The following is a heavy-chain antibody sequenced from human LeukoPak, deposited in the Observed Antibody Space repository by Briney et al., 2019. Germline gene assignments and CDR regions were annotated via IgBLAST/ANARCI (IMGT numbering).Heavy chain of an antibody. Sequence: GGSLRLSCAASGFTFSSYGMSWVRQAPGKGLEWVSAISGSGGSTYYADSVKGRFTISRDNAKNSLYLQMNSLRAEDTAVYYCARIIAVAGTFGFDYWGQGTLVTVSS. D-gene: IGHD6-19*01. CDR3: ARIIAVAGTFGFDY. CDR2: ISGSGGST. CDR1: GFTFSSYG. J-gene: IGHJ4*02. V-gene: IGHV3-23*01.